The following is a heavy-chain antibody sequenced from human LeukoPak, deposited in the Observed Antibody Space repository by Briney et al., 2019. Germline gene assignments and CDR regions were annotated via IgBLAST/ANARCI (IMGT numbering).Heavy chain of an antibody. V-gene: IGHV1-46*01. CDR3: ARALQNFRELSYYYYMDV. CDR1: GYTFTSYY. CDR2: INPSGGST. D-gene: IGHD3-10*01. Sequence: ASVKVSCKASGYTFTSYYMHWVRQAPGQGLEWMGIINPSGGSTSYAQKFQGRVTMTRDTSTSTIYMELSSLRSEDTAVYYCARALQNFRELSYYYYMDVWGKGTTVTVSS. J-gene: IGHJ6*03.